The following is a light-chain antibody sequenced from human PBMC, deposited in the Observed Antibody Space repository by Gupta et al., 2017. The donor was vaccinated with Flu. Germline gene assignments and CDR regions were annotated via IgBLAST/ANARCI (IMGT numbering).Light chain of an antibody. CDR2: SGN. CDR1: SSNIGSNS. Sequence: QSVLTQPPSASGTPGQRVTISCSGSSSNIGSNSVNWYQQLPRTAPRLLIYSGNRRPSGVPDRFSGSKSGTSASLAISGLQPEGEADYYCAALDDSLNGPVFGGGTKVTVL. CDR3: AALDDSLNGPV. J-gene: IGLJ3*02. V-gene: IGLV1-44*01.